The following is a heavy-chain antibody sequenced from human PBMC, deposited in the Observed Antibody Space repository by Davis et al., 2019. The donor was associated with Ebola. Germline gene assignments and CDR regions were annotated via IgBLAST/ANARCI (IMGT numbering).Heavy chain of an antibody. J-gene: IGHJ6*02. CDR2: IVVGSSNT. CDR3: AALTTVTTSGATAYYYYGMDV. D-gene: IGHD4-17*01. Sequence: SVKVSCKASGFTFTSSAMQWVRQARGQRLEWIGWIVVGSSNTNYAQKFQERVTITRDMSTSTAYMELSSLRSEDTAVYYCAALTTVTTSGATAYYYYGMDVWGQGTTVTVSS. V-gene: IGHV1-58*02. CDR1: GFTFTSSA.